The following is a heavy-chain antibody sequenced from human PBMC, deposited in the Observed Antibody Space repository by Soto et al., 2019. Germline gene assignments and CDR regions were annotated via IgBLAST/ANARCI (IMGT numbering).Heavy chain of an antibody. CDR2: IYYTGST. CDR3: VRPAYYDARGYWRFDP. D-gene: IGHD3-22*01. J-gene: IGHJ5*02. CDR1: GVSITSLTYY. V-gene: IGHV4-39*01. Sequence: KTSETLSLTCSVSGVSITSLTYYWGWIRQSPGKGLEWIGNIYYTGSTYYNPSLKSRVTISLDTSKNQFSLKLTSVTAADTALYYCVRPAYYDARGYWRFDPWGQGTLVTVSS.